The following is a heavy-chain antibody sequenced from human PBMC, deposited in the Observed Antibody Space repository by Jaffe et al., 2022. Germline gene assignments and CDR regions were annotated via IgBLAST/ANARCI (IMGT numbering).Heavy chain of an antibody. J-gene: IGHJ3*02. D-gene: IGHD3-9*01. CDR1: GFTFSSYS. V-gene: IGHV3-21*01. Sequence: EVQLVESGGGLVKPGGSLRLSCAASGFTFSSYSMNWVRQAPGKGLEWVSSISSSSSYIYYADSVKGRFTISRDNAKNSLYLQMNSLRAEDTAVYYCARGLYYDIHRHDAFDIWGQGTMVTVSS. CDR3: ARGLYYDIHRHDAFDI. CDR2: ISSSSSYI.